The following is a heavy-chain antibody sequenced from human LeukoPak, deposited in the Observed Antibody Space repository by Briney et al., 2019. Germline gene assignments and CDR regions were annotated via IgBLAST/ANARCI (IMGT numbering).Heavy chain of an antibody. D-gene: IGHD6-6*01. J-gene: IGHJ4*02. Sequence: SETLSLTCTVSGGSISTSVYYWAWIRQPPGKGLEWIGSIYYSGSTYYNPSLKSRVTISVDTSKNHFSLKLTSVTAADTAVYYCAREEYSSSSGRYFDYWGQGTLVTVSS. V-gene: IGHV4-39*02. CDR1: GGSISTSVYY. CDR2: IYYSGST. CDR3: AREEYSSSSGRYFDY.